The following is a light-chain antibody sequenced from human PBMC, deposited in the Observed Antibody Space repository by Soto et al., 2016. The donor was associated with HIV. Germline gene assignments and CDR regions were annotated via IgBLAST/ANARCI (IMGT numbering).Light chain of an antibody. V-gene: IGLV3-21*04. CDR1: NIEKKH. J-gene: IGLJ1*01. CDR3: QVWDYSSDRYV. Sequence: SYVVTQPPSVSAAAGKTASITCGGDNIEKKHVHWYQQKTGQAPVLVVSYDSTRPSGIPERFSGSNSGNTATLTISRVEAGDEADYYCQVWDYSSDRYVFGTVTKVIVL. CDR2: YDS.